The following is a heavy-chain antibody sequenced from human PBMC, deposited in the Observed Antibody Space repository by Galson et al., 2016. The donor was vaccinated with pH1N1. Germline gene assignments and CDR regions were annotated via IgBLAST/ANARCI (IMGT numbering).Heavy chain of an antibody. J-gene: IGHJ4*02. D-gene: IGHD1-26*01. CDR3: SRVGGSHWGYFDR. Sequence: QSGAEVKKPGASVKVSCKASGGTFSNFTIHWVRQAPGQGLEWMGGVNPVSETPDFAQEFKGRVTISADELSRTAHMELRNLRPEDTAGYYCSRVGGSHWGYFDRWGQGARVTVTS. CDR1: GGTFSNFT. CDR2: VNPVSETP. V-gene: IGHV1-69*13.